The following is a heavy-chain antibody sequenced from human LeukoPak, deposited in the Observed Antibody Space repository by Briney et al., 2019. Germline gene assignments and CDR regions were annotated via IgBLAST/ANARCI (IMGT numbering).Heavy chain of an antibody. V-gene: IGHV3-74*01. CDR2: IASDGSST. Sequence: GGSLRLSCAASGFSFSSYWMNWVRHPPGKGLVWVSRIASDGSSTTYADSVKGRFSISRDNAKNTLYLQMNSLRVEDTAVYYCARGRPHGNDYWGQGTLVTVSS. D-gene: IGHD4-23*01. CDR3: ARGRPHGNDY. CDR1: GFSFSSYW. J-gene: IGHJ4*02.